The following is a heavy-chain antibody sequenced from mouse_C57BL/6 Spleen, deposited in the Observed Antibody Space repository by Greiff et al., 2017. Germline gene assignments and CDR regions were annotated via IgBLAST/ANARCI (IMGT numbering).Heavy chain of an antibody. J-gene: IGHJ1*03. V-gene: IGHV5-6*01. CDR2: ISSGGSYT. Sequence: EVKLMESGGDLVKPGGSLKLSCAASGFTFSSYGMSWVRQPPAKRLEWVATISSGGSYTYYPDSVTGGFTISRDNAQNTLYLQMSSLKSEDTAMYYCARSGVTTVVATDWYFDVWGTGTTVTVSS. D-gene: IGHD1-1*01. CDR1: GFTFSSYG. CDR3: ARSGVTTVVATDWYFDV.